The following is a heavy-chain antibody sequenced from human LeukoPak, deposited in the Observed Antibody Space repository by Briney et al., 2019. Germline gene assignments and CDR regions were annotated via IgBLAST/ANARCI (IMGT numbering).Heavy chain of an antibody. Sequence: SETLSLTCAVYGGSFSGYYWSWIRQPPGKGLEWIGEINHSGGTNFNPSLKSRVTISVDTSKNQFSLKLSSVTAADTAVYYCARGGGGPRGYSYGYSSYWGQGTLVTVSS. CDR1: GGSFSGYY. CDR3: ARGGGGPRGYSYGYSSY. J-gene: IGHJ4*02. D-gene: IGHD5-18*01. CDR2: INHSGGT. V-gene: IGHV4-34*01.